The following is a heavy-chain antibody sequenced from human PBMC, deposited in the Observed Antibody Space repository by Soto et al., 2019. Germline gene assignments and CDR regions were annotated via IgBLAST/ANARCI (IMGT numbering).Heavy chain of an antibody. CDR2: ISAYNGNT. J-gene: IGHJ6*02. CDR3: AXXGALGENYYYYGMDV. CDR1: GYTFTSYG. V-gene: IGHV1-18*01. Sequence: QVQLVQSGAEVKKPGASVKVSCKASGYTFTSYGISWVRQAPGQGLEWMGWISAYNGNTNYAQKLQGRVTMTTDTSTSTAXXXXXXLRXDXXAVXXCAXXGALGENYYYYGMDVWGQGTTVTVSS. D-gene: IGHD3-16*01.